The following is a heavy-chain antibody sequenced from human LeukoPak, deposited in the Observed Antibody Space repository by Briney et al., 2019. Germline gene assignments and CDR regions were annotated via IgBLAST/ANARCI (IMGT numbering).Heavy chain of an antibody. J-gene: IGHJ3*02. D-gene: IGHD1-26*01. Sequence: ASVKVPCKASGYTFTSYDINWVRQATGQGLEWMGWMNPNSGNTGYAQKFQGRVTITRNTSISTAYMELSSLRSEDTAVYYCAREGGGSYLVNAFDIWGQGTMVTVSS. CDR2: MNPNSGNT. V-gene: IGHV1-8*03. CDR3: AREGGGSYLVNAFDI. CDR1: GYTFTSYD.